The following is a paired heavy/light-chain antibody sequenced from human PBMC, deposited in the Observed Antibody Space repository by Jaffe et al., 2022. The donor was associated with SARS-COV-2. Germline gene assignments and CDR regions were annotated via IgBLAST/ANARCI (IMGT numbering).Light chain of an antibody. Sequence: SYELTQPPSVSVSPGQTARITCSGDALPKKYAYWYQQKSGQAPALVIYEDTKRPSGIPERFSGSSSGTMATLIISGAQEEDEADYYCYSTDSSGYQSVFGGGTKLTVL. CDR1: ALPKKY. CDR3: YSTDSSGYQSV. CDR2: EDT. J-gene: IGLJ3*02. V-gene: IGLV3-10*01.
Heavy chain of an antibody. J-gene: IGHJ3*02. V-gene: IGHV2-5*02. CDR2: IYWDDDE. CDR1: GFSLSTSGVG. D-gene: IGHD3-16*02. CDR3: AHNRFGHIDSNVFDI. Sequence: QITLKESGPTLVKPTQTLTLTCSFSGFSLSTSGVGVGWIRQPPGKALEWLAVIYWDDDERYSPSLKSRLTITKDTSKNQVVLRMTNVDSVDTATYYCAHNRFGHIDSNVFDIWGQGTMVTVSS.